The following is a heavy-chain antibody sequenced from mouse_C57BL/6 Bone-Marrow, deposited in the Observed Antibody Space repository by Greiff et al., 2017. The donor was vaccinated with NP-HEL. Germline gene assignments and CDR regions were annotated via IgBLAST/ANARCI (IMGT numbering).Heavy chain of an antibody. CDR1: GFNITDDY. V-gene: IGHV14-4*01. J-gene: IGHJ4*01. Sequence: EVQLQQSGAELVRPGASVKLSCTVSGFNITDDYMHWVKQRPEQGLEWIGWIDPENGDTEYASKFQGKATLTADTSSNTAYLQLSRLTSEDTAVYYCTTGGSSPYAMYYWGQGTSVTVSS. D-gene: IGHD1-1*01. CDR2: IDPENGDT. CDR3: TTGGSSPYAMYY.